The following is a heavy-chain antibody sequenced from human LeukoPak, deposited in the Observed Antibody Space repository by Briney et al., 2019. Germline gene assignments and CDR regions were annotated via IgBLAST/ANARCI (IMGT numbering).Heavy chain of an antibody. CDR3: AKNGYCSGGSCYSLTRRDAFDI. V-gene: IGHV3-23*01. D-gene: IGHD2-15*01. J-gene: IGHJ3*02. Sequence: GGSLRLSCAASGFTFSSYAMSWVRQAPGKGLEWVSAISGSGGSTYYADSVKGRFTISRDNSKNTLYLQMNSLRAEDTAVYYCAKNGYCSGGSCYSLTRRDAFDIWGQGTMVTVSS. CDR2: ISGSGGST. CDR1: GFTFSSYA.